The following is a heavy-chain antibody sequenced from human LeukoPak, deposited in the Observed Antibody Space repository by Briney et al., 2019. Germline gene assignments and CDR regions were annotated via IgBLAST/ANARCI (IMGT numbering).Heavy chain of an antibody. V-gene: IGHV1-2*02. CDR2: MNPNSGGT. CDR3: ARVSDIVGMDV. J-gene: IGHJ6*03. CDR1: GYTFTSYD. Sequence: ASVKVSCKASGYTFTSYDINWVRQATGQGLEWMGWMNPNSGGTNYAQKFQGRVTMTRDPSISTAYMELSRLRSDDTAVYYCARVSDIVGMDVWGKGTTVTVSS. D-gene: IGHD2-15*01.